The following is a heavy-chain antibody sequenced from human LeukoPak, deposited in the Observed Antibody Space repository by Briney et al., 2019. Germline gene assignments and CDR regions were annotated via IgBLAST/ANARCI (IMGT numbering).Heavy chain of an antibody. Sequence: GASVKVSCKASGYTFTSYAMHWVRQAPGQRLEWMGWINAGNGNTKYSQKFQGRVTITRDTSASTVYMELSSLRSEDTAVYYCARGEGYGDFDYWGQGTLVTVSS. V-gene: IGHV1-3*01. CDR1: GYTFTSYA. D-gene: IGHD4-17*01. CDR3: ARGEGYGDFDY. J-gene: IGHJ4*02. CDR2: INAGNGNT.